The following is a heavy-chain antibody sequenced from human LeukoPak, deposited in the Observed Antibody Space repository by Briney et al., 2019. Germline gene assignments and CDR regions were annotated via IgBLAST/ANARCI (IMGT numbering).Heavy chain of an antibody. Sequence: PGGSLRLSCAASGFIFSSYGMHWVRQAPGKVLEWVAFIRYDGSNKYYADSVKGRFTISRDNSKNTLYLQMNSLGAEDTAVYYCAKGGRRGVIEGATQAIFDCWGRGTLVTVSS. V-gene: IGHV3-30*02. CDR1: GFIFSSYG. J-gene: IGHJ4*02. D-gene: IGHD1-26*01. CDR3: AKGGRRGVIEGATQAIFDC. CDR2: IRYDGSNK.